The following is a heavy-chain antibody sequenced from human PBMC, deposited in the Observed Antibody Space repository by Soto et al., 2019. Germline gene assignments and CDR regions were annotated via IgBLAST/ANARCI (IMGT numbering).Heavy chain of an antibody. CDR1: GFTFSSYG. CDR2: ISYDGSNK. D-gene: IGHD2-15*01. V-gene: IGHV3-30*18. CDR3: AKRRLVASTPNALDY. Sequence: GGSLRLSCAASGFTFSSYGMHWVRQAPGKGLEWVAVISYDGSNKYYADSVKGRFTISRDNSKNTLYLQMNSLRAEDTAVYYCAKRRLVASTPNALDYWGQGTLVTVSS. J-gene: IGHJ4*02.